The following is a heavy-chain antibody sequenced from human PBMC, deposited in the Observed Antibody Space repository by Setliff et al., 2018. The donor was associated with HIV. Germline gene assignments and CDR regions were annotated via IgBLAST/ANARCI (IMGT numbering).Heavy chain of an antibody. CDR3: ARHKLTYYDFWSGYGDYYYYYMDV. CDR2: ISYSGHT. V-gene: IGHV4-39*01. J-gene: IGHJ6*03. Sequence: PSETLSLTCNVSGGSLSSGLQYWGWVRQSPGKGLEWIGTISYSGHTYYNPSLNSRVAISVDTSTNQFSLKLTSVTAADTAVYYCARHKLTYYDFWSGYGDYYYYYMDVWGKGTTVTVSS. D-gene: IGHD3-3*01. CDR1: GGSLSSGLQY.